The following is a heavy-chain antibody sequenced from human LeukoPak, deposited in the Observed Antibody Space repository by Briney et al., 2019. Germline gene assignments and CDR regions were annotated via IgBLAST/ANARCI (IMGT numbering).Heavy chain of an antibody. V-gene: IGHV1-18*01. CDR2: ISPYNGNT. CDR3: ARDHGGFWSGSAGF. CDR1: GYPFISTG. Sequence: ASVKVSCKASGYPFISTGINWLRQAPGHGLEWMGWISPYNGNTNFAQHFQNRLTLTTDTSSRTSFMELRSLRYEDTATYYCARDHGGFWSGSAGFWGQGTLLTVSS. D-gene: IGHD3-3*01. J-gene: IGHJ4*02.